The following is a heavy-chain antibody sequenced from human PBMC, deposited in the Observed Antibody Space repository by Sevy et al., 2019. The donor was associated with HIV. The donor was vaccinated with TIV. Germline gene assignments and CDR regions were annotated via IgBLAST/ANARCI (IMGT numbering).Heavy chain of an antibody. CDR3: ARDCNSATCLLGLDV. D-gene: IGHD1-26*01. J-gene: IGHJ6*02. Sequence: GGSLRLSCAASGFTFNRYWMSWVRQAPGKGLQWVANIKLDGSEKYYLDSVRGRFTISRDNAKNSLYLQMNSLRAEDTAVYYCARDCNSATCLLGLDVWGLGTTVTVSS. CDR1: GFTFNRYW. V-gene: IGHV3-7*03. CDR2: IKLDGSEK.